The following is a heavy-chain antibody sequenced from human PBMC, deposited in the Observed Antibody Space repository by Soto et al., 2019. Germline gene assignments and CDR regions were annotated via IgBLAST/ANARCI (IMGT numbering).Heavy chain of an antibody. CDR3: ARYYDTSNRPYFHH. Sequence: SETLSLTCAVSGGSISSTTYYWAWICQPPGKGLEWVATIYYSGSTYYNPFLKSRLTISIDTSKNQFSLRLSSVTAADTAMYYCARYYDTSNRPYFHHWGQGTRVTVSS. V-gene: IGHV4-39*01. D-gene: IGHD3-22*01. J-gene: IGHJ1*01. CDR2: IYYSGST. CDR1: GGSISSTTYY.